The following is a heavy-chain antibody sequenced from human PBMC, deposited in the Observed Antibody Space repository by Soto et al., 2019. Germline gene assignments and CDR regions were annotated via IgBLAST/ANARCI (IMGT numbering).Heavy chain of an antibody. CDR1: GDSIGSSGYY. Sequence: SETLSLTCSVSGDSIGSSGYYWSWIRQRPGKGLEWIGNIYYSGSSYNNPSLKSRVTISVNTSKNQFSLNLRSVTAADTAVYYCARDSDYYSSGSFDYWGQGTLVTVSS. D-gene: IGHD3-10*01. CDR3: ARDSDYYSSGSFDY. V-gene: IGHV4-31*03. J-gene: IGHJ4*02. CDR2: IYYSGSS.